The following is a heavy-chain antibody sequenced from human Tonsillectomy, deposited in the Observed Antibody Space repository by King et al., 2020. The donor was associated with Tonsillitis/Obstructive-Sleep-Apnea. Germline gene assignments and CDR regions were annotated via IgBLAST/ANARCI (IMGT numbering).Heavy chain of an antibody. CDR3: ARIRPYSSSTGPADY. CDR2: IFSNDEK. V-gene: IGHV2-26*01. D-gene: IGHD6-6*01. CDR1: GFSLSDPRMG. J-gene: IGHJ4*02. Sequence: TLKESGPVLVKPTETLTLTCTVSGFSLSDPRMGVSWIRQPPGKTLEWLAHIFSNDEKSYSTSLKSRLTISKDTSKSQVVLTVTIMDPVDTATYYCARIRPYSSSTGPADYWGLGTLVTVSS.